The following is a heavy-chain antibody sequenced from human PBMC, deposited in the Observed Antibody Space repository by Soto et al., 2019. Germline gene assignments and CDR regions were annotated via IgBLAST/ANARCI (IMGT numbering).Heavy chain of an antibody. CDR1: GFAFSSYA. Sequence: RRLSCAASGFAFSSYAMSCVHQAPGKGLEWGSGISGSGGSTYYADFVKGRFTISRDNSKNTLYLQMTSMRDEDTVVYYCAKVGVAGLGDFDIWGQGTMVT. CDR2: ISGSGGST. J-gene: IGHJ3*02. V-gene: IGHV3-23*01. D-gene: IGHD6-19*01. CDR3: AKVGVAGLGDFDI.